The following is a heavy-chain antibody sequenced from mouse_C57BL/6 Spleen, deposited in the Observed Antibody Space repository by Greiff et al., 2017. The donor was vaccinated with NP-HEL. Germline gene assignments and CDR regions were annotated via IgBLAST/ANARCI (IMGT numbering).Heavy chain of an antibody. V-gene: IGHV1-64*01. J-gene: IGHJ2*01. CDR1: GYTFTSYW. D-gene: IGHD1-1*01. CDR3: ASHYYGSSYDFDY. CDR2: IHPNSGST. Sequence: QVQLQQPGAELVKPGASVKLSCKASGYTFTSYWMHWVKQRPGQGLEWIGMIHPNSGSTNYNEKFKSKATLTVDKSSSTAYMQLSSLISEDSAVYYCASHYYGSSYDFDYWGQGTTLTVSS.